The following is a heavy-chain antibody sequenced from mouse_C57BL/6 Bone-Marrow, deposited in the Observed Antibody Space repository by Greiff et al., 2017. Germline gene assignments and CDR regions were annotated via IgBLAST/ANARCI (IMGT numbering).Heavy chain of an antibody. J-gene: IGHJ2*01. CDR2: IYPRSGNT. CDR3: ARYPPIGDY. Sequence: QVHVKQSGAELARPGASVKLSCKASGYTFTSYGISWVKQRTGQGLEWIGEIYPRSGNTYYNEKFKGKATLTADKSSSTAYMELRSLTSEDSAVYFCARYPPIGDYWGQGTTLTVSS. V-gene: IGHV1-81*01. D-gene: IGHD2-14*01. CDR1: GYTFTSYG.